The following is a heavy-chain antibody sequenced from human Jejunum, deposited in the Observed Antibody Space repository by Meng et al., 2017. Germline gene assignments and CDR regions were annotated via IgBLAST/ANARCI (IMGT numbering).Heavy chain of an antibody. CDR3: AKHFFYSGTKSFDN. J-gene: IGHJ4*02. D-gene: IGHD1-26*01. Sequence: GESLKISCAASGFTFSSYWMHWVRQAPGKGLVWVSRINSDGRSTSHADSVKGRFTISRDNSKNTLYLQMTSLRAEDTAIYYCAKHFFYSGTKSFDNWGQGTLVTVSS. CDR1: GFTFSSYW. V-gene: IGHV3-74*01. CDR2: INSDGRST.